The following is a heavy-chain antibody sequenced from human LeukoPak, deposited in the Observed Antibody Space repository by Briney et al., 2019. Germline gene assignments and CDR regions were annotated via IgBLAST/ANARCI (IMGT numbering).Heavy chain of an antibody. CDR3: ARITREEQLVSGTPLYYFDS. CDR1: GYTFTDYY. V-gene: IGHV1-2*02. Sequence: ASVKVSCKASGYTFTDYYMYWVRQAPGQGLEWMGWINPNSGGTNYAQKFQGRVTMTRDTSISTAYMDLSRLTSDDTAVYYCARITREEQLVSGTPLYYFDSWGQGTLVTVSS. J-gene: IGHJ4*02. D-gene: IGHD6-13*01. CDR2: INPNSGGT.